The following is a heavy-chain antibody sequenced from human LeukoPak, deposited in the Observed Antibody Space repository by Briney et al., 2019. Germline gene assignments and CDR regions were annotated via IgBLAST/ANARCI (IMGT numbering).Heavy chain of an antibody. CDR3: ARGRQQLFGRENDY. J-gene: IGHJ4*02. V-gene: IGHV1-8*01. Sequence: ASVKVSCKASGYTFTSYDINWVRQPTGQALEWMGWMNPNSGNTGYAQKFQGRVTMTRNTSISTAYMELSSLRSEDTAVYYCARGRQQLFGRENDYWGQGTLVTASS. CDR2: MNPNSGNT. CDR1: GYTFTSYD. D-gene: IGHD6-13*01.